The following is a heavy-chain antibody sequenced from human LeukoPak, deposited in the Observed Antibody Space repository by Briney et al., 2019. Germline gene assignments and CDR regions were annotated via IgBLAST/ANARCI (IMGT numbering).Heavy chain of an antibody. J-gene: IGHJ4*02. CDR3: AGGDYGLYYFDY. D-gene: IGHD4-17*01. V-gene: IGHV1-69*04. CDR2: IIPILGIA. CDR1: GGTFSSYA. Sequence: EASVKVSCKASGGTFSSYAISWVRQAPGQGLEWMGRIIPILGIANYAQKFQGRVTMTEDTSTDTAYMELSSLRSEDTAVYYCAGGDYGLYYFDYWGQGTLVTVSS.